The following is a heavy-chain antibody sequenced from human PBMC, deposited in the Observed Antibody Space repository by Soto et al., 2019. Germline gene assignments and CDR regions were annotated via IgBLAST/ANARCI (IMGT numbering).Heavy chain of an antibody. V-gene: IGHV6-1*01. CDR2: TYFRSKWYN. CDR1: GDSVSSNTAS. D-gene: IGHD5-12*01. J-gene: IGHJ5*02. Sequence: SQTLSLTCAISGDSVSSNTASWNWIRQSPSRGLEWLGWTYFRSKWYNDYAVSVKSRIIINPDTSNNQFSLQLNSVTPEDTAVYFCAKGDNLGPKTGYAFDPWGQGIMVTVSS. CDR3: AKGDNLGPKTGYAFDP.